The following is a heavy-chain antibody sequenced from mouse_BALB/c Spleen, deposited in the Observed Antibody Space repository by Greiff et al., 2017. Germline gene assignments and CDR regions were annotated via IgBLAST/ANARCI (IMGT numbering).Heavy chain of an antibody. V-gene: IGHV5-4*02. D-gene: IGHD2-1*01. CDR3: ARADYGNYYAMDY. Sequence: EVQLVESGGGLVKPGGSLKLSCAASGFTFSDYYMYWVRQTPEKRLEWVATISDGGSYTYYPDSVKGRFTISRDNAKNNLYLQMSSLKSEDTAMYYCARADYGNYYAMDYWGQGTSVTVSS. CDR1: GFTFSDYY. J-gene: IGHJ4*01. CDR2: ISDGGSYT.